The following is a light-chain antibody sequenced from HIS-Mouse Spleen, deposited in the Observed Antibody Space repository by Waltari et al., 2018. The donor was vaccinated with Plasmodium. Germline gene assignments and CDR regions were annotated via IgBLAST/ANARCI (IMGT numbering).Light chain of an antibody. CDR3: QAWDSSTVV. CDR1: KLGDKY. V-gene: IGLV3-1*01. CDR2: QDS. J-gene: IGLJ2*01. Sequence: SYELTQPPSVSVSLGQTSSITCSGHKLGDKYACWYQQKPGQSPVLVIYQDSKRPSGIPERFSGSNSGNTATLTISGTQAMDEADYYCQAWDSSTVVFGGGTKLTVL.